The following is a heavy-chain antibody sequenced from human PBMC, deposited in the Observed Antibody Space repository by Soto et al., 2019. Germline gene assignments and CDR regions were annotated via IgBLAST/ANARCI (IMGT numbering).Heavy chain of an antibody. CDR1: GFTVSSDS. V-gene: IGHV3-53*02. Sequence: EVQLVETGGDLIQPGGSLGLYCAASGFTVSSDSRTWVRQAPGKGLEWISIIYSDNNTDYADSVKGRFSISRDTSKNILYLQMNSLRAEDTAEYYCARHYSAMGVWGQGTTVTVSS. CDR2: IYSDNNT. CDR3: ARHYSAMGV. J-gene: IGHJ6*02.